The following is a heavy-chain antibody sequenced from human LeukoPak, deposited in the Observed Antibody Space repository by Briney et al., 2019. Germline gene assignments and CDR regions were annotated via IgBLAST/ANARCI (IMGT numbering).Heavy chain of an antibody. J-gene: IGHJ3*02. CDR2: IYTSGST. CDR1: GGSISSGSYY. D-gene: IGHD7-27*01. CDR3: ARLVGVGPHWGAFDI. Sequence: PSETLSLTCTVSGGSISSGSYYWSWIRQPAGKGLEWIGRIYTSGSTNYNPSLKSRVTISVDTSKNQVSLKLSSVTAADTAMYFCARLVGVGPHWGAFDIWDQGTMVTVSS. V-gene: IGHV4-61*02.